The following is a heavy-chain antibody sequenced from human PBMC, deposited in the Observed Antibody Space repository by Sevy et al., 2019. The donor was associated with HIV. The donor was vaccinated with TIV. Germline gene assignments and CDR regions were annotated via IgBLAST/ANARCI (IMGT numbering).Heavy chain of an antibody. CDR3: ARASQATVTSGTRLHFDY. D-gene: IGHD4-17*01. Sequence: GGSLRLSCAASGFTFSSYGMNWVRQAPGKGLEWVAFISGSGSPIYYADSVKGRFTMSRDNGKNSMYLQMNSLRVEDTAVYYCARASQATVTSGTRLHFDYWGQGTLVTVSS. V-gene: IGHV3-48*01. CDR2: ISGSGSPI. J-gene: IGHJ4*02. CDR1: GFTFSSYG.